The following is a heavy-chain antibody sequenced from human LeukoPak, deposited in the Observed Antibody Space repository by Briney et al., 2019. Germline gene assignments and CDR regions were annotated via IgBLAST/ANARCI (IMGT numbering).Heavy chain of an antibody. J-gene: IGHJ3*01. D-gene: IGHD3-10*01. CDR1: GGSIGRGSYC. CDR2: VSHGGTS. V-gene: IGHV4-30-2*01. CDR3: AREPLTETYYTNALDV. Sequence: SETLSLTCTVSGGSIGRGSYCWTWIRQPPGKGLEWIGCVSHGGTSYFNPSLESRLTMSRDRSKNQVSLKLTPVSAADTAIYYCAREPLTETYYTNALDVWGLGTMVIVSP.